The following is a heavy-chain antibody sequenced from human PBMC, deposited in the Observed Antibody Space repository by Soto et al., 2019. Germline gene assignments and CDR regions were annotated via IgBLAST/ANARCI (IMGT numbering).Heavy chain of an antibody. J-gene: IGHJ4*02. CDR2: ISSSSNII. CDR3: ERDGITGYSSGWSGGDF. CDR1: GFTFSSYS. Sequence: EVQLVESGGGLVQPGGSLRLSCAASGFTFSSYSMNWVRQAPGKGLEWVSYISSSSNIIYYADSVKGRFTISRDNAKNSLYLHMNSLRAEDTAVYYCERDGITGYSSGWSGGDFWGQGTLVTVSS. D-gene: IGHD6-19*01. V-gene: IGHV3-48*01.